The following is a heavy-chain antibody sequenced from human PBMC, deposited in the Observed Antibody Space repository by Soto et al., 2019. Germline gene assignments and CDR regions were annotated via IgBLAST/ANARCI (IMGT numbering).Heavy chain of an antibody. CDR2: ISAYNGNT. Sequence: ASVKVSCKASGYTFTSYGISWVRQAPGQGLEWMGWISAYNGNTNYAQKLQGRVTMTTDTSTSTAYMELRSLRSDDTAVYYCARELDDSSGYYYLYYFDYWGQGTLVTVSS. D-gene: IGHD3-22*01. CDR3: ARELDDSSGYYYLYYFDY. CDR1: GYTFTSYG. J-gene: IGHJ4*02. V-gene: IGHV1-18*01.